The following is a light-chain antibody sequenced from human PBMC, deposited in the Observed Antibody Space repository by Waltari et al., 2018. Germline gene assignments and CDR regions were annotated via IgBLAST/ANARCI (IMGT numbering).Light chain of an antibody. CDR1: KRVGSY. V-gene: IGKV3-11*01. CDR3: QQRSNWPT. CDR2: DAA. Sequence: CRRPSKRVGSYVAGDQEKPGQAPRFFICDAANRATGIPARCSVSGSGTDFTLTISSLEPEDFAVYDGQQRSNWPTFGGGSKVEIK. J-gene: IGKJ4*01.